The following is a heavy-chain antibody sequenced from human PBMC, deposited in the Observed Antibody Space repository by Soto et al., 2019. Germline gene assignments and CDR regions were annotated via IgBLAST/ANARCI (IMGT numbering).Heavy chain of an antibody. D-gene: IGHD3-3*01. CDR1: GYTFTSYY. CDR3: ARDTGGDFWSGYTSGGTNYYGMDV. CDR2: INPSGGST. Sequence: ASVKVSCKASGYTFTSYYMHWVRQAPGQGLEWMGIINPSGGSTSYAQKFQGRVTMTRDTSTSTVYMELSSLRSEDTAVYYCARDTGGDFWSGYTSGGTNYYGMDVWGQGTTVTVPS. J-gene: IGHJ6*02. V-gene: IGHV1-46*01.